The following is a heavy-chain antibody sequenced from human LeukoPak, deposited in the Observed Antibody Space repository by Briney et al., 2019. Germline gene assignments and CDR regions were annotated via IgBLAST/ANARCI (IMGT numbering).Heavy chain of an antibody. Sequence: PGGSLRLSCAASGFTFSNFAMTWVRQAPGKGLEWISGITKSGDSTYYGDSVKGRSTISRDNSNNPLYLQINNLRVEDTAVYCCAPGPYGGYIPDFWGQGTLVTVSS. CDR2: ITKSGDST. J-gene: IGHJ4*02. CDR1: GFTFSNFA. V-gene: IGHV3-23*01. D-gene: IGHD4-17*01. CDR3: APGPYGGYIPDF.